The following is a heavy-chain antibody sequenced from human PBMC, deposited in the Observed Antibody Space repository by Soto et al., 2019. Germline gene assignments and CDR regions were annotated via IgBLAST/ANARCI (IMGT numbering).Heavy chain of an antibody. J-gene: IGHJ5*02. CDR2: IRKDGSQK. CDR1: GFTFSSFG. Sequence: QVQLVESGGGVVQPGRSQRLSCVASGFTFSSFGMHWVRQAPGKGLAWVAVIRKDGSQKYYADSVKGRFTIYRDNSKDTLYFQMNSLSADDTAVYYRVRDEVFTAFLSWGQGTLVTI. V-gene: IGHV3-33*01. CDR3: VRDEVFTAFLS. D-gene: IGHD3-3*01.